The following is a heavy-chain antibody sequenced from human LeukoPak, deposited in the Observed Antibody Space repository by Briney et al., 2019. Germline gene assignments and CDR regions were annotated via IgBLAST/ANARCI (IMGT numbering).Heavy chain of an antibody. CDR3: ARSSNMGATTSDFDY. D-gene: IGHD1-26*01. CDR1: GYTFTGYY. V-gene: IGHV1-2*02. Sequence: ASVKVSCKASGYTFTGYYMHWVRQAPGQGLEWMGWINPNSGGTNYAQKFQGRVTMTRDTSISTAYMELSRLRSDDTAVYYCARSSNMGATTSDFDYWGQGTLVTVSS. CDR2: INPNSGGT. J-gene: IGHJ4*02.